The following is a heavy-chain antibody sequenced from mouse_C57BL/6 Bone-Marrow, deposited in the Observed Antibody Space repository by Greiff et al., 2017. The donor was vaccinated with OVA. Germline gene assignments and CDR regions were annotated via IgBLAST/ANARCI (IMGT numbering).Heavy chain of an antibody. D-gene: IGHD2-4*01. Sequence: VQLQQSGAELVKPGASVKISCKASGYSFTDYYINWVKQRPGQGLEWIGKIGTGRGSTNSNEKFKGKATLTADKSYSTAYMQLSSLTCEDSAVYFCARDDYVCYWGQGTTLTVSS. CDR2: IGTGRGST. CDR1: GYSFTDYY. CDR3: ARDDYVCY. V-gene: IGHV1-77*01. J-gene: IGHJ2*01.